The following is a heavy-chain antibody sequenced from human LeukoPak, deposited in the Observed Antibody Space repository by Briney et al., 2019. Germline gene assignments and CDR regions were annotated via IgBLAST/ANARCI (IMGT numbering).Heavy chain of an antibody. CDR1: GYTFTSYG. CDR3: ARDSYLGFAYFQGADY. J-gene: IGHJ4*02. V-gene: IGHV1-18*01. D-gene: IGHD3-10*01. CDR2: ISAYNGNT. Sequence: GASVKVSCKASGYTFTSYGISWVRQAPGQGLEWMGWISAYNGNTNYAQKLQGRVTMTTDTSTSTAYMELRSLRSEDTAVYYCARDSYLGFAYFQGADYWGQGTRVTVSS.